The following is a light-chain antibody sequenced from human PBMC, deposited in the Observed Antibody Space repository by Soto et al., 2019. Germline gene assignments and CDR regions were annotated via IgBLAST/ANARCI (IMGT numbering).Light chain of an antibody. CDR1: SSNIGAGYD. CDR3: QSYDRSLSGSRV. CDR2: DNT. Sequence: QSVLTQPPSVSGAPGQRVTISCTGSSSNIGAGYDVHWYQQLPGTAPKLLIYDNTNRPSGVPDRFSGSKSGTSASLAITGLQAEDEADYYCQSYDRSLSGSRVFGNGTKVTVL. V-gene: IGLV1-40*01. J-gene: IGLJ1*01.